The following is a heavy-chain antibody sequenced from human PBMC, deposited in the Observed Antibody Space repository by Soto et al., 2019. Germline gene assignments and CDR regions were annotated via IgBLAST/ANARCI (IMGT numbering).Heavy chain of an antibody. CDR3: ARAIAARRLDY. CDR2: IWYDGSNK. CDR1: GFTFSSYG. Sequence: HPGGSLRLSCAASGFTFSSYGMHWVRQAPGKGLEWVAVIWYDGSNKYYADSVKGRFTISRDNSKNTLYLQMNSLRAEDTAVYYCARAIAARRLDYWGQGTLVTVSS. D-gene: IGHD6-6*01. V-gene: IGHV3-33*01. J-gene: IGHJ4*02.